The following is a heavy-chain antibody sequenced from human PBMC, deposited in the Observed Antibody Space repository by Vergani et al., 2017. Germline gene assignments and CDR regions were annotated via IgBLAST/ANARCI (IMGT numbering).Heavy chain of an antibody. J-gene: IGHJ4*02. CDR2: IWYDGSNK. V-gene: IGHV3-33*01. CDR1: GFTFSSYS. D-gene: IGHD3-16*02. CDR3: ARVLITFGGVIAEIDY. Sequence: QVQLVESGGGVVQPGRSLRLSCGASGFTFSSYSMHWVRQAPGKGLEWVAVIWYDGSNKFYADSVKGRFTISRDNSKNTLYLQMNSLRAEDTAVYYCARVLITFGGVIAEIDYWGQGTLVTVSS.